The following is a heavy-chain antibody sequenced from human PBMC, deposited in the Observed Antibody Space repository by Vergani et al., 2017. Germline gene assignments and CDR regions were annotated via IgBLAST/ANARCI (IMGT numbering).Heavy chain of an antibody. Sequence: EVQLLESGGDLVQPGGSLRLSCAASGFTFIMHAMSWVRQAPGKGLEWVSTLSASDRRTHYADSVKGRFTISRDNSKNTLYLQMNSLRAEDTAVYYCAKSWWLIYYFDYWGQGTLVTVSS. CDR1: GFTFIMHA. D-gene: IGHD3-3*01. CDR2: LSASDRRT. J-gene: IGHJ4*02. V-gene: IGHV3-23*01. CDR3: AKSWWLIYYFDY.